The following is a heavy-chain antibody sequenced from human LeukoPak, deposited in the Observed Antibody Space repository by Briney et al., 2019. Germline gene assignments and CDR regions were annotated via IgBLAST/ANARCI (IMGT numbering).Heavy chain of an antibody. CDR1: RFTFSSYS. V-gene: IGHV3-33*01. CDR2: IWYDGSNK. Sequence: GGSLRLSCAASRFTFSSYSMHWVRQAPGKGLEWVAVIWYDGSNKYYADSVKGRFTISRDNSKNTLYLQMNSLRAEDTAVYYCARSPRIAADPGSLGWFDPWGQGTLVTVSS. D-gene: IGHD6-13*01. J-gene: IGHJ5*02. CDR3: ARSPRIAADPGSLGWFDP.